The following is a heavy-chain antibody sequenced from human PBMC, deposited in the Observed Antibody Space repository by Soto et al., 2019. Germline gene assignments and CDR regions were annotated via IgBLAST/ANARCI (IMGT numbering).Heavy chain of an antibody. J-gene: IGHJ3*02. D-gene: IGHD2-15*01. CDR3: ARDHRGGTDAFDI. V-gene: IGHV1-18*01. Sequence: QVQLVQSGAEVKKPGASVKVSCKASGYTFTILGISWVRQAPGQGLEWMGWISAYNCNTNYAENLQGRVTMTTDTSTSTAYMELRSRRSDDTAVYYCARDHRGGTDAFDIWGQGTMVTVSS. CDR2: ISAYNCNT. CDR1: GYTFTILG.